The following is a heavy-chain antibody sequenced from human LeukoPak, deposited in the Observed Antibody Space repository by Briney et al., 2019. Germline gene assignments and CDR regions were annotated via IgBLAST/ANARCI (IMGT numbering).Heavy chain of an antibody. CDR1: GGSFSGYY. CDR3: ARGWGIRTDY. CDR2: INHSGST. Sequence: SETLSLTCAVYGGSFSGYYWSWIRQPPGKGLEWIGEINHSGSTNYNPSLKSRVTISVDTSKNQFSLKLSSVTAADTAVYYCARGWGIRTDYWGQGTLVTVSS. J-gene: IGHJ4*02. V-gene: IGHV4-34*01. D-gene: IGHD7-27*01.